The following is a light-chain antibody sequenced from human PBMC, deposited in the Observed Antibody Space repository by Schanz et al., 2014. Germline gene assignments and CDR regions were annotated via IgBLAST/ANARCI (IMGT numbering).Light chain of an antibody. CDR1: SSDVGGYNY. V-gene: IGLV2-8*01. CDR3: SSYAGSNNPPWV. J-gene: IGLJ3*02. CDR2: DVS. Sequence: QSALTQPASVSGSPGQSITISCTGTSSDVGGYNYVSWYQQHPGKAPKLMIYDVSKRPSGVPDRFSGSKSGNTASLTVSGLQAEDEADYYCSSYAGSNNPPWVFGGGTKLTVL.